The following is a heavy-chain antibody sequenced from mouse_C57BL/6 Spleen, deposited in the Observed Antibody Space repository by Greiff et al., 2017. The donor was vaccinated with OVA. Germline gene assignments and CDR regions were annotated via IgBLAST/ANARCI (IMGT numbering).Heavy chain of an antibody. CDR3: ARPLSYDRFAY. D-gene: IGHD2-4*01. CDR2: INPSNGGT. J-gene: IGHJ3*01. Sequence: QVQLQQPGTDLVKPGASVKLSCKASGYTFTSYWMPWVQQRPGQGLEWIGNINPSNGGTNYNEKFKSMATLTVDKSSSTAYMQLSSLTSEDSAVFYCARPLSYDRFAYWGQGTLVTVSA. CDR1: GYTFTSYW. V-gene: IGHV1-53*01.